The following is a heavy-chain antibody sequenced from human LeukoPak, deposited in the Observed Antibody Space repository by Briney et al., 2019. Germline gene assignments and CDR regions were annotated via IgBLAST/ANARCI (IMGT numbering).Heavy chain of an antibody. V-gene: IGHV3-33*01. CDR2: IWNDGSHQ. D-gene: IGHD4-17*01. J-gene: IGHJ4*02. Sequence: GGSLRLSCAASGFTFSSYGMHWVRQAPGRGLEWVAIIWNDGSHQDYVDSVKGRFTISRDNSKNTLDLQMNSLRAEDTAVYYCARGLLLTTVVKRIMDSWGQGTLVTVSS. CDR3: ARGLLLTTVVKRIMDS. CDR1: GFTFSSYG.